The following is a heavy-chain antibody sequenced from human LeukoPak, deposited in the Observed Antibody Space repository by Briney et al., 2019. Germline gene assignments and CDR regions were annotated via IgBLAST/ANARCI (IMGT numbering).Heavy chain of an antibody. J-gene: IGHJ4*02. CDR2: IKEDGSEK. V-gene: IGHV3-7*01. CDR3: ARGGGYYIDH. CDR1: GFTFSTYW. D-gene: IGHD5-24*01. Sequence: GGSLRLSCAASGFTFSTYWMNWVRQAPGKGLEWVANIKEDGSEKYYVDSVKGRFTISRDNAKNSLYLQMNSLRAEDTAVYYCARGGGYYIDHLGQGTLLTVSS.